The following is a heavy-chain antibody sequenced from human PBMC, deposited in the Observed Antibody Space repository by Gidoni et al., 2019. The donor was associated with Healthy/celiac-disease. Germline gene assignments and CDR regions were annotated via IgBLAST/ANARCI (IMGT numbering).Heavy chain of an antibody. D-gene: IGHD6-13*01. V-gene: IGHV3-30*18. J-gene: IGHJ3*02. Sequence: QVQLVESGGGVVQPGRSLRLSCAAAGLTCSSHCMHWVRQAPGKGLEWLAVISYDGSNKYYADSVKGRFTISRDNSKNTLYLQMNSLRAEDTAVYYCAKGVAPIRGINAFDIWGQGTMVTVSS. CDR1: GLTCSSHC. CDR3: AKGVAPIRGINAFDI. CDR2: ISYDGSNK.